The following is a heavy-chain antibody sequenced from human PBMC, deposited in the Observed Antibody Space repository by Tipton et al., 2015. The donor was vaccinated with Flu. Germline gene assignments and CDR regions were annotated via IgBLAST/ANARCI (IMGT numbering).Heavy chain of an antibody. Sequence: TLSLTCTVSGGSISSYYWSWLRQPPGKGLEWIGFVSYSGITNYNPSLKGRVTMSLDASKNHFSRSLSSVTAADTAVYYCARNGGSYSYQHWGQGTLVTVSS. CDR2: VSYSGIT. CDR1: GGSISSYY. CDR3: ARNGGSYSYQH. V-gene: IGHV4-59*13. D-gene: IGHD3-10*01. J-gene: IGHJ1*01.